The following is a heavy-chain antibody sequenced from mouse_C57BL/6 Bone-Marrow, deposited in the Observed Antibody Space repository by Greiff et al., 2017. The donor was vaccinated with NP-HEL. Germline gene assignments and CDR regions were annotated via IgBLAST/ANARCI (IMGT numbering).Heavy chain of an antibody. Sequence: EVQRVESGGGLVKPGGSLKLSCAASGFTFSDYGMHWVRQAPEKGLEWVAYISSGSSTIYYADTVKGRFTISRDNAKNTLFLQMTSLRSEDTAMYYCARRMVTTKAWFAYWGQGTLVTVSA. CDR3: ARRMVTTKAWFAY. CDR2: ISSGSSTI. D-gene: IGHD2-2*01. CDR1: GFTFSDYG. J-gene: IGHJ3*01. V-gene: IGHV5-17*01.